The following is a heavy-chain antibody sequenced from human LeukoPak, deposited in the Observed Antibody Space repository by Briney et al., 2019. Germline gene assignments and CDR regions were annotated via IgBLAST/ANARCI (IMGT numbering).Heavy chain of an antibody. J-gene: IGHJ5*02. CDR2: IYYSGST. CDR1: GGSISSYY. V-gene: IGHV4-59*01. CDR3: ARDGLNWFDP. Sequence: PSETLSLTCTVSGGSISSYYWSLIRQPPGKGLEWIGYIYYSGSTNYNPSLKSRVTISVDTSKNQFSLKLSSVTAADTAVYYCARDGLNWFDPWGQGTLVTVSS.